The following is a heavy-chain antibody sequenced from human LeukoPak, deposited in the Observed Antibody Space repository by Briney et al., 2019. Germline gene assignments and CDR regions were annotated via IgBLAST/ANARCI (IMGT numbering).Heavy chain of an antibody. CDR3: VKETLQSRGVVTASFDI. Sequence: GGSLRLSCAASGFTFDDYAMHWVRQAPGKGLEWVSGITWNGGDVDYADSVEGRFTISRDNTKNSLFLQMTSLRPDDTALYYCVKETLQSRGVVTASFDIWGQGTVVIVSS. CDR2: ITWNGGDV. J-gene: IGHJ3*02. V-gene: IGHV3-9*01. CDR1: GFTFDDYA. D-gene: IGHD2-21*02.